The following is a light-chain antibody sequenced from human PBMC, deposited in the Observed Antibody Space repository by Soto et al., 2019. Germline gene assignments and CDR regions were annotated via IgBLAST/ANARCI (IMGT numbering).Light chain of an antibody. J-gene: IGKJ1*01. CDR3: QHYNSYSEA. CDR2: KAS. CDR1: QTISSW. Sequence: DIQKTQYPCARSGFVGDRVTITCRASQTISSWLAWYQQKPGKAPKLLIYKASTLKSGVPSRFSGSGSGTEFTLTISSLQPDDCATYYCQHYNSYSEAFGQGTKVDIK. V-gene: IGKV1-5*03.